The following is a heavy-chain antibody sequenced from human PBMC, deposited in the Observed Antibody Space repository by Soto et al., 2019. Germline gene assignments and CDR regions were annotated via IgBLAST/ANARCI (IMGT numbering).Heavy chain of an antibody. CDR1: GFTFSSYG. CDR2: ISYDGRNQ. Sequence: GGSLRLSCAASGFTFSSYGMHWVRQAPGKGLEWMAVISYDGRNQYYADSVKGRFTISRDNSRNTLYLQMNSLRAEDTAVYYCAKEGQMTISTILDHWGQGTPVTVSS. CDR3: AKEGQMTISTILDH. V-gene: IGHV3-30*18. D-gene: IGHD3-3*01. J-gene: IGHJ4*02.